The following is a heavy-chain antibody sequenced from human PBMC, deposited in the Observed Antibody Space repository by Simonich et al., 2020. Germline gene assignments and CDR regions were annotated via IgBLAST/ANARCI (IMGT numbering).Heavy chain of an antibody. V-gene: IGHV4-34*01. CDR3: ARRGYCSSTSCYDAFDI. J-gene: IGHJ3*02. CDR2: IKHSGST. D-gene: IGHD2-2*01. Sequence: QVQLQQWGAGLLKPSETLSLTCAVYGGSFSGYYWSGIRQPPGKGMEGIGEIKHSGSTNNNPSLKSRVTISVDTSKNQFSLKLSSVTAADTAVYYCARRGYCSSTSCYDAFDIWGQGTMVTVSS. CDR1: GGSFSGYY.